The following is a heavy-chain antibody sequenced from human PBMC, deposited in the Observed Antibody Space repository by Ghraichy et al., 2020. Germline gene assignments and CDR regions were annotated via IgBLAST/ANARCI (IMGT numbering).Heavy chain of an antibody. V-gene: IGHV4-59*01. CDR1: GGSISSYY. D-gene: IGHD2-2*02. CDR2: IYYSGIT. CDR3: ARHYYTSGGRVDP. J-gene: IGHJ5*02. Sequence: SETLSLTCTVSGGSISSYYWSWIRQPPGKGLEWIGYIYYSGITKYNPSLKSRVTILVDTSKNQFSLRLSSVTAADTAVYYCARHYYTSGGRVDPWGQGTLVTVSS.